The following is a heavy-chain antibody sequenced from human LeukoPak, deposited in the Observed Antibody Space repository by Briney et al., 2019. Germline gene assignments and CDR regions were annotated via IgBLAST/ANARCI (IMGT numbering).Heavy chain of an antibody. V-gene: IGHV3-23*01. CDR3: GKTTTGYSSGRNPAWPVDY. CDR2: IFGSGGSA. CDR1: GFTFSSYA. Sequence: AGGSLRLSCTASGFTFSSYAMYWVRQAPGKGLEWVSGIFGSGGSAHYADSVKGRFTISGDNSQNTVYLQMNSLRAEDTAVYYCGKTTTGYSSGRNPAWPVDYWGQGTLVTVSS. J-gene: IGHJ4*02. D-gene: IGHD6-19*01.